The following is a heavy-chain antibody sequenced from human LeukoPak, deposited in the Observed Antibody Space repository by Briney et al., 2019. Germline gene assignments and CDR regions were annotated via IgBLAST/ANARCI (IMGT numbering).Heavy chain of an antibody. Sequence: GGSLRLSCAASGFTFDDYGMTWVRQAPGKGLEWVSVVNWNGGSTDYADSVKGRFTISRDNAKNSLYLQMNSLRAEDTAVYYCAKGRITMVRGVSMDVWGKGTTVTASS. CDR2: VNWNGGST. J-gene: IGHJ6*04. CDR3: AKGRITMVRGVSMDV. CDR1: GFTFDDYG. V-gene: IGHV3-20*04. D-gene: IGHD3-10*01.